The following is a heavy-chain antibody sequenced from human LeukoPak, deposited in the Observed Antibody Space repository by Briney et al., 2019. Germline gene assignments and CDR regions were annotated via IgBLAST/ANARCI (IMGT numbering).Heavy chain of an antibody. J-gene: IGHJ6*02. CDR3: ARDPRYGSGYV. D-gene: IGHD6-19*01. V-gene: IGHV3-53*01. Sequence: PGGSLRLSCAASGFTVSSNYMTWVRQAPGKGLEWVSFIYSGGSTYYADPGKGRFTISKDNSENTPYLQMNSLRAEDTAVYYCARDPRYGSGYVWGQGTTVTGSS. CDR1: GFTVSSNY. CDR2: IYSGGST.